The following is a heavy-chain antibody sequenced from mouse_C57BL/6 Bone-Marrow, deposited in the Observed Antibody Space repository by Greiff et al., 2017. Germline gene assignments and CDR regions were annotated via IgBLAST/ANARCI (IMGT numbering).Heavy chain of an antibody. CDR2: IYPGSGST. V-gene: IGHV1-55*01. CDR3: ARGDYYGSSYVVDY. CDR1: GYTFTSYW. Sequence: VQLQQSGAELVKPGASVKMSCKASGYTFTSYWITWVKQRPGQGLEWIGDIYPGSGSTNYNEKFKSKATLTVDTSSSTAYVQLSSLTSEDSAVYYCARGDYYGSSYVVDYWGQGTTLTVSS. J-gene: IGHJ2*01. D-gene: IGHD1-1*01.